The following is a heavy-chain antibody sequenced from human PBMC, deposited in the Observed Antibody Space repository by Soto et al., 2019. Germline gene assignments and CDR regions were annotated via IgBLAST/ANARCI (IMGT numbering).Heavy chain of an antibody. D-gene: IGHD6-13*01. Sequence: SLTCAVYGGSFSGYYWSWIRQPPGKGLEWIGEINHSGSTDYNPSLKSRVTISVDTSKNQFSLKLSSVTAADTAVYYCATYSSSWYYYYGMDVWGQGTTVTVS. J-gene: IGHJ6*02. CDR1: GGSFSGYY. V-gene: IGHV4-34*01. CDR3: ATYSSSWYYYYGMDV. CDR2: INHSGST.